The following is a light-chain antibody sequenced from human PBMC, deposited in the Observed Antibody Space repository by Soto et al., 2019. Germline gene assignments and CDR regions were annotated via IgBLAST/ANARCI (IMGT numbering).Light chain of an antibody. J-gene: IGLJ2*01. CDR3: CSYAGSHTF. Sequence: QSALTQPASVSGSPGQSITISCTGTSSDVGSYNLVSWYQQHPGKAPKLMIYDVTARPSGVPDRFSGSKSGTTASLTISGLQGEDEGDYYCCSYAGSHTFFGGGTKLTVL. CDR1: SSDVGSYNL. CDR2: DVT. V-gene: IGLV2-23*02.